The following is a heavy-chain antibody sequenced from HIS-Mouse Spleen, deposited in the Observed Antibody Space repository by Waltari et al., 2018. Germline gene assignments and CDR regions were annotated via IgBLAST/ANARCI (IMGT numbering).Heavy chain of an antibody. CDR1: GGSISSSSYY. J-gene: IGHJ2*01. CDR2: IYYSGTT. Sequence: QLQLQESGPGLVKPSETLSLTCTVSGGSISSSSYYWGWIRQPPGKGLEWIGSIYYSGTTYDTPSLKIRVTISVATSKNQFSLKLSSVTAADTAVYYCAREIPYSSSWYDWYFDLWGRGTLVTVSS. D-gene: IGHD6-13*01. V-gene: IGHV4-39*07. CDR3: AREIPYSSSWYDWYFDL.